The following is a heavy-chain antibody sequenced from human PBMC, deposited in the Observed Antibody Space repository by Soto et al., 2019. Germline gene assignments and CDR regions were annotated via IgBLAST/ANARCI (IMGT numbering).Heavy chain of an antibody. Sequence: SETLSLTCTVSGGSISSSSYYWGSIRQPPGKGLEWVGSIYDSGSTYYNPSLKRRVTISVDTSKNQFSLKLSFMPAAAPAVYYCASFKGYKRTCDAFEIWGKGTMVTVSS. D-gene: IGHD5-18*01. J-gene: IGHJ3*02. V-gene: IGHV4-39*01. CDR2: IYDSGST. CDR3: ASFKGYKRTCDAFEI. CDR1: GGSISSSSYY.